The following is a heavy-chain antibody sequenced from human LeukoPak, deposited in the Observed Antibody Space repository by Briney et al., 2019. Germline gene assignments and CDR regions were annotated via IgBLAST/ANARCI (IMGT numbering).Heavy chain of an antibody. V-gene: IGHV3-21*01. J-gene: IGHJ6*02. Sequence: GGSLRLSCAASGFAFSSYSKKWVRQAPGTGLEWVSFIGSSISYISYADSVKGRFTISRDNAKNSLYLQMNSLRAEDTAVYYCAREGYYSGMDVWGQGTTVTVSS. CDR3: AREGYYSGMDV. CDR2: IGSSISYI. CDR1: GFAFSSYS.